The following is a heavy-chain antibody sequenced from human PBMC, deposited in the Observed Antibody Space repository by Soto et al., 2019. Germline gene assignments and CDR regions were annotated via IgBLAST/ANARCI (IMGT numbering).Heavy chain of an antibody. D-gene: IGHD3-22*01. J-gene: IGHJ4*02. Sequence: QVQLQESGPGLVKPSQTLSLTCTVSGGSISSGGYYWSWIRQHPGKVLEWIGYIYYSGSTYYNPSLKSRVTISVDTSKNQFSLTLSSVTAADTAVYYCARGVSTDRRARGGFDYWGQGTLVTVSS. CDR2: IYYSGST. CDR1: GGSISSGGYY. V-gene: IGHV4-31*03. CDR3: ARGVSTDRRARGGFDY.